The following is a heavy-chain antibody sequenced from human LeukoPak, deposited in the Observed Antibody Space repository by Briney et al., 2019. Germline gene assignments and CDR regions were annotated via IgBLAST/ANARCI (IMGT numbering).Heavy chain of an antibody. CDR3: AKTTAGYSSGRYPGWPVDY. V-gene: IGHV3-23*01. Sequence: PVGSLRLSCAASGFTFSNSSIYWVRQAPGQGLEWVSGISSSGGDTSFGDSVKGRFTISRDNSKNTVFLQMDSLRAEDTAVYYCAKTTAGYSSGRYPGWPVDYWGQGTLVTVSS. J-gene: IGHJ4*02. CDR1: GFTFSNSS. CDR2: ISSSGGDT. D-gene: IGHD6-19*01.